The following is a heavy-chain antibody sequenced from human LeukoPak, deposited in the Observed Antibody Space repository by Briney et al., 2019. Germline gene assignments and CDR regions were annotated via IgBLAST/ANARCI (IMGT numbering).Heavy chain of an antibody. Sequence: ASVKVSCKASGYTFTGYYMHWVRQAPGQGLEWMGWINPNSGGTNYAQKFQGRATMTRDTSISTAYMELSRLRSDDTAVYYCARDRGYCTNGVCSNWFDPWGQGTLVTVSS. D-gene: IGHD2-8*01. CDR3: ARDRGYCTNGVCSNWFDP. J-gene: IGHJ5*02. CDR1: GYTFTGYY. CDR2: INPNSGGT. V-gene: IGHV1-2*02.